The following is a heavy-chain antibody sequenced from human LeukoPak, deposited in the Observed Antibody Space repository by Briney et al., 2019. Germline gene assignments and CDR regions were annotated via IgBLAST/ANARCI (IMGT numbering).Heavy chain of an antibody. Sequence: PGGSLRLSCEASGFTFSSYPMHWVRQAPGKGLEWVAAVSKDGSNKYYADSVKGRFTISRDNSKNTLYLQMNSLRAEDTAVYYCARGREVDYKLFDYWGQGTLVTVSS. CDR2: VSKDGSNK. D-gene: IGHD4-11*01. CDR3: ARGREVDYKLFDY. CDR1: GFTFSSYP. V-gene: IGHV3-30*03. J-gene: IGHJ4*02.